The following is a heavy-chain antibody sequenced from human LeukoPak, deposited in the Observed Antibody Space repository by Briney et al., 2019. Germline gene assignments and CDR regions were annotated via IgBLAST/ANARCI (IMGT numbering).Heavy chain of an antibody. CDR3: ARSGDCSGVNCYYGGYYYYYMDV. Sequence: SETLSLTCTVSGGSISSGGFYWNWIRQHPGKGLEWIGNIYDSGTTYYNPSLKSRLTISVDTTNKQFSLKLSSVTAADTAVYYCARSGDCSGVNCYYGGYYYYYMDVWGRGATVTVSS. D-gene: IGHD2-15*01. CDR2: IYDSGTT. J-gene: IGHJ6*03. V-gene: IGHV4-31*03. CDR1: GGSISSGGFY.